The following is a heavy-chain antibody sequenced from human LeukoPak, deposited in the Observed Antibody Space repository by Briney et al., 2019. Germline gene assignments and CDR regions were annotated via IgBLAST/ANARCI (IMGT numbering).Heavy chain of an antibody. CDR1: GFTFSSYG. CDR2: IWYDGSNK. Sequence: QPGGSLRLSCAASGFTFSSYGMHWVRQAPGKGLEWVAVIWYDGSNKYYADSVKGRFTISRDNSKNTLYLQMNSLRAEDTAVYYCARDQGYSYGYAHYWGQGTLVTVSS. D-gene: IGHD5-18*01. J-gene: IGHJ4*02. CDR3: ARDQGYSYGYAHY. V-gene: IGHV3-33*01.